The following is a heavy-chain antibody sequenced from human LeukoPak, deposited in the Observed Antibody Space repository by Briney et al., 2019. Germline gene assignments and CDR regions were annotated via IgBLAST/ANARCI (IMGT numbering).Heavy chain of an antibody. V-gene: IGHV3-15*07. CDR1: GFTFSNAW. D-gene: IGHD3-10*01. J-gene: IGHJ6*02. CDR2: IKSKTDGGTT. Sequence: GGSLRLSCAGSGFTFSNAWMNWVRQAPGEGLEWVGRIKSKTDGGTTDYAAPVKGRFTISRDDSKNTLYLQMNSLKTEDTAVYYCTTYYGSGSYELYGMDVWGQGTTVTVSS. CDR3: TTYYGSGSYELYGMDV.